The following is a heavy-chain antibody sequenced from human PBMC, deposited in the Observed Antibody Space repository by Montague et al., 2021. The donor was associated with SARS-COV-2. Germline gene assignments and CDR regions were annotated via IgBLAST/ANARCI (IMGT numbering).Heavy chain of an antibody. Sequence: SLRLSCAASGFSFSRYGMNWVRQAPGKGLEWVALIWNDGSDKYYADSVKGRFTISRDNSKNMLFLHMNSLRAEDTATYYCAKDGQRQLLSFFDAWGQGALITVS. CDR1: GFSFSRYG. CDR3: AKDGQRQLLSFFDA. V-gene: IGHV3-33*06. D-gene: IGHD3-16*02. CDR2: IWNDGSDK. J-gene: IGHJ4*02.